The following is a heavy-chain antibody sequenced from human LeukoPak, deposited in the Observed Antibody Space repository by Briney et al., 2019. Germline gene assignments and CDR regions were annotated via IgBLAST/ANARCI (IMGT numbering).Heavy chain of an antibody. V-gene: IGHV3-9*01. CDR1: GFTFDDYA. CDR3: AKDMRDYYYYGMDV. J-gene: IGHJ6*02. CDR2: ISWNSGSI. Sequence: GRSLRLSCAASGFTFDDYAMHWVRQAPGKGLEWVSGISWNSGSIGYADSVKGRFTTSRDNAKNSLYLQMNSLRAEDTALYYCAKDMRDYYYYGMDVWGQGTTVTVSS.